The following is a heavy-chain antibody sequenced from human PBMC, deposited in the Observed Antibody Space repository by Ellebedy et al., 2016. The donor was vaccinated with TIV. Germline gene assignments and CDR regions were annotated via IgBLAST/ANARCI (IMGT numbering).Heavy chain of an antibody. CDR1: GYVFTNYD. CDR3: VRGGYYYGSASYYPFDY. J-gene: IGHJ4*02. Sequence: ASVKVSXKASGYVFTNYDIIWVRQAPGQGLEWMGWMNPNSGNTGYAQKFQGRVTVTRNTSISTAYMELSSLRSEDTAVYYCVRGGYYYGSASYYPFDYWGPGTLVTVSS. CDR2: MNPNSGNT. V-gene: IGHV1-8*01. D-gene: IGHD3-10*01.